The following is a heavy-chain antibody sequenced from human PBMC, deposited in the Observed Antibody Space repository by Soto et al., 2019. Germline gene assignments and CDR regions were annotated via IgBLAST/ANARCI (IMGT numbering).Heavy chain of an antibody. V-gene: IGHV5-51*01. CDR2: IYPGDSDT. D-gene: IGHD6-19*01. Sequence: PGESLKISCKGSGYSFTSYWIGWVRQMPGKGLEWMGIIYPGDSDTRYSPSFQGQVTISADKSLSTPYLPWSSLKASDTAMYYCARSLTCISVAAAPRNWHDPWAQGTLVTASS. CDR3: ARSLTCISVAAAPRNWHDP. J-gene: IGHJ5*02. CDR1: GYSFTSYW.